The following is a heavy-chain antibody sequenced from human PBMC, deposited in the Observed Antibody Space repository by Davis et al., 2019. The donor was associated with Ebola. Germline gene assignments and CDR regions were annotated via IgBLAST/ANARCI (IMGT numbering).Heavy chain of an antibody. J-gene: IGHJ5*02. CDR1: GYTFTSYY. CDR2: INPSGGST. D-gene: IGHD3-22*01. Sequence: ASVKVSCKASGYTFTSYYMHWVRQAPGQGLEWMGIINPSGGSTSYAQKFQGRVTMTRDTSTSTVYMELSSLRSEDTAVYYCARARVYYDSSGLFWFDPWGQGTLVTVSS. V-gene: IGHV1-46*01. CDR3: ARARVYYDSSGLFWFDP.